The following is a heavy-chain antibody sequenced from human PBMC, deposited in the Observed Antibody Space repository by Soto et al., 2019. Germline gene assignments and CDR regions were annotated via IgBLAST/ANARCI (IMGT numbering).Heavy chain of an antibody. D-gene: IGHD3-22*01. CDR2: INAGNGNT. J-gene: IGHJ4*02. CDR1: GERYASYA. CDR3: ASSSSGYYFPTDY. Sequence: SVEVSSAASGERYASYAMYWVRQSPGQRLEWMGWINAGNGNTKYSQKFQGRVTITRDTSASTAYMELSSLRSEDTAVYYCASSSSGYYFPTDYWGQGTLVPVSS. V-gene: IGHV1-3*01.